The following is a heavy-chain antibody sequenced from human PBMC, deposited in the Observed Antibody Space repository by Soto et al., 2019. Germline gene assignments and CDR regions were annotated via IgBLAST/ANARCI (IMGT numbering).Heavy chain of an antibody. V-gene: IGHV3-33*01. J-gene: IGHJ3*01. Sequence: QVQLVQSGGGAVLPGNSLRLSCAASGFPFSWAGMHWLRQTPGKGLEWVAVVSGDGRDIDYAESVRGRFSISRDNPKSTLYLQMNNLGVEDTAIYYWARGLNKGAGGAFDVWGQGTQVIVSS. D-gene: IGHD3-16*01. CDR3: ARGLNKGAGGAFDV. CDR2: VSGDGRDI. CDR1: GFPFSWAG.